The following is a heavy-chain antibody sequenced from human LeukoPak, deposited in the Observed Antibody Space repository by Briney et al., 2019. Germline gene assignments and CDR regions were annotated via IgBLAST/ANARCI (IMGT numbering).Heavy chain of an antibody. D-gene: IGHD6-6*01. J-gene: IGHJ4*02. Sequence: SQTLSLTCTVSGGSISSGGYYWSWIRQHPGKGLEWIGYIYYSGSTNYNPSLKSRVTISVDTSKNQFSLKLSSVTAADTAVYYCARVFGSSGASFDYWGQGTLVTVSS. CDR3: ARVFGSSGASFDY. CDR2: IYYSGST. V-gene: IGHV4-61*08. CDR1: GGSISSGGYY.